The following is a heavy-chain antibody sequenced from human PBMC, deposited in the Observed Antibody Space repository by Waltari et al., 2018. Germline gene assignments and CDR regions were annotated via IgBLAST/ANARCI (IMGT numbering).Heavy chain of an antibody. J-gene: IGHJ5*02. Sequence: QVQLVEFGGGGGELGGSRRLPCQGCGFTCSSYGIQWVSQPPGKGLEWMAYINHDECGENYGDPCKCRCTISRDNAKNTVYLQINSLRVDDTAMYFCVNDFGACPEWEKRCVNWFDPWGQATVVTVSS. CDR2: INHDECGE. D-gene: IGHD1-26*01. CDR3: VNDFGACPEWEKRCVNWFDP. CDR1: GFTCSSYG. V-gene: IGHV3-30*02.